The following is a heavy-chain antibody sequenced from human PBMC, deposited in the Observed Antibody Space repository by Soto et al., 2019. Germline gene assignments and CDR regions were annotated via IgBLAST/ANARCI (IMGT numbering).Heavy chain of an antibody. V-gene: IGHV3-53*01. D-gene: IGHD2-21*01. CDR2: IYSGGST. J-gene: IGHJ6*02. CDR1: GFTVSSNY. CDR3: ASHLVSRGYYYYYGMDV. Sequence: PGGSLRLSCAASGFTVSSNYMSWVRQAPGKGLEWVSVIYSGGSTYYADSVKGRFTISRDNSKNTLYLQMNSLRAEDTAVYYCASHLVSRGYYYYYGMDVWGQGTTVTAP.